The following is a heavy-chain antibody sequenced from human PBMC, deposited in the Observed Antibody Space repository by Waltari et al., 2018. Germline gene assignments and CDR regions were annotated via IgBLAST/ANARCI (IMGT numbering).Heavy chain of an antibody. V-gene: IGHV3-72*01. CDR1: GFTFSDHY. CDR2: TRNKANSYTT. Sequence: EVQLVESGGGLVQPGGSLRLSCAASGFTFSDHYMDWVRQAPGKGLEWVGRTRNKANSYTTEYAASVKGRFTISRDDSKNSLYLQMSSLKTEDTAVYYCAREKVRVFDYWGQGTLVTVSS. CDR3: AREKVRVFDY. J-gene: IGHJ4*02.